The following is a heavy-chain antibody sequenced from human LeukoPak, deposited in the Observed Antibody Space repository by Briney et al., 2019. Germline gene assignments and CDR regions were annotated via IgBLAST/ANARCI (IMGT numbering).Heavy chain of an antibody. CDR1: GFTFSSYG. V-gene: IGHV3-33*01. CDR3: ARISGSYQPYYYYGMDV. Sequence: GGSLRLSCAASGFTFSSYGMPWVRQAPGKGLEWVAVIWYDGSNKYYADSVKGRFTISRDNSKNTLYLQMNSLRAEDTAVYYCARISGSYQPYYYYGMDVWGQGTTVTVSS. J-gene: IGHJ6*02. D-gene: IGHD1-26*01. CDR2: IWYDGSNK.